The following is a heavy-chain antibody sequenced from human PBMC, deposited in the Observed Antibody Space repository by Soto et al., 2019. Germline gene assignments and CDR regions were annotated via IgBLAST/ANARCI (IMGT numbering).Heavy chain of an antibody. J-gene: IGHJ3*02. CDR3: ARVQYYYDSSGYFEGGDAFDI. V-gene: IGHV4-30-2*01. CDR1: GGSISSGGYS. CDR2: IYHSGST. D-gene: IGHD3-22*01. Sequence: PSETLSLTCAVSGGSISSGGYSWSWIRQPPGKGLEWIGYIYHSGSTYYNPSLKSRVTISVDRSKNQFSLKLRSVTAADTAVYYCARVQYYYDSSGYFEGGDAFDIWGQGTMVT.